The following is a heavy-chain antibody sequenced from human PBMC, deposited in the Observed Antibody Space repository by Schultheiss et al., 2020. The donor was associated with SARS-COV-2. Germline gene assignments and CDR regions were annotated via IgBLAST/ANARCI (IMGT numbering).Heavy chain of an antibody. CDR3: ARGDRYSSSMSSLDY. Sequence: SQTLSLTCTVSGGSVSSGSYYWSWIRQPPGKGLEWIGYIYYSGSTNYNPSLKSRVTISADTSKNQFSLKLSSVTAADTAVYYCARGDRYSSSMSSLDYWGQGTLVTVSS. CDR2: IYYSGST. D-gene: IGHD6-6*01. J-gene: IGHJ4*02. CDR1: GGSVSSGSYY. V-gene: IGHV4-61*01.